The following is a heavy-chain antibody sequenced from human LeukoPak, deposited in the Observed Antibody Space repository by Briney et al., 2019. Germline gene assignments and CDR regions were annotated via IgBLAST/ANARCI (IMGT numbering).Heavy chain of an antibody. Sequence: PGGSLRLSCAASGFTISSYAMHWVRQAPGKGLEWVAVISYDGSNKYYADSVKGRFTISRDNSKNTLYLQMNSLRAEDTAVYYCARDNDYGDYPDAFDIWGQGTMVTVSS. V-gene: IGHV3-30-3*01. CDR1: GFTISSYA. D-gene: IGHD4-17*01. CDR3: ARDNDYGDYPDAFDI. CDR2: ISYDGSNK. J-gene: IGHJ3*02.